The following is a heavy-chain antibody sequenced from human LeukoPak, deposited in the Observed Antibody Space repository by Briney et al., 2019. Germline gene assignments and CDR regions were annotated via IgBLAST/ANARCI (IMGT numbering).Heavy chain of an antibody. CDR2: IYYSGST. CDR1: GDSISGSNYN. V-gene: IGHV4-39*07. CDR3: ARGKLD. J-gene: IGHJ4*02. Sequence: SETLSLTCTVSGDSISGSNYNWGWIRQPPGKGLEWIGSIYYSGSTYYNPSLKSRLTMSVDTSKNQFSLKLTSVTAADTAVYYCARGKLDWGQGTLVTVSS.